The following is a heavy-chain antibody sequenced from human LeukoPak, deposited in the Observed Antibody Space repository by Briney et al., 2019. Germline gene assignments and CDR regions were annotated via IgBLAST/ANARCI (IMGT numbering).Heavy chain of an antibody. V-gene: IGHV4-34*01. CDR1: GGSFSGYY. Sequence: PSETLSLTCAVYGGSFSGYYRSWIRRPPGKGLEWIGEINHSGSTNYNPSLKSRVTISVDTSKNQFSLKLSSVTAADTAVYYCARDRGYCGGDCYSGYYYYYGMDVWGQGTTVTVSS. J-gene: IGHJ6*02. CDR2: INHSGST. CDR3: ARDRGYCGGDCYSGYYYYYGMDV. D-gene: IGHD2-21*02.